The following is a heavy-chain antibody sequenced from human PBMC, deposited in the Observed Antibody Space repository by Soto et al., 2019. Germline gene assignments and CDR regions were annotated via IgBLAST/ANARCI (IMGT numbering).Heavy chain of an antibody. CDR2: IYYSGST. CDR3: ARDSTVTTPFFDY. V-gene: IGHV4-31*03. D-gene: IGHD4-4*01. J-gene: IGHJ4*02. CDR1: GGSISSCGYY. Sequence: PSETLSLTCTVSGGSISSCGYYWIWIRQHPGKGLEWIGYIYYSGSTYYNPSLKSRVTISVDTSKNQFSLKLSSVTAADTAVYYCARDSTVTTPFFDYWGQGTLVTVSS.